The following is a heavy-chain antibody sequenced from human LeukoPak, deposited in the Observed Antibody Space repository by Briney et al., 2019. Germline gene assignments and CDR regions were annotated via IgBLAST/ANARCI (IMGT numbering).Heavy chain of an antibody. Sequence: SETLSLTCTVSGGSISSYYWSWIRQPAGKGLESIGRIYTSESTNYNPSLKSRVTMSVDTSKNQFSLKLSSVTAADTAVYYCARAGRYCTSTSCYLLDYWGQGTLVTVSS. J-gene: IGHJ4*02. V-gene: IGHV4-4*07. CDR1: GGSISSYY. D-gene: IGHD2-2*01. CDR3: ARAGRYCTSTSCYLLDY. CDR2: IYTSEST.